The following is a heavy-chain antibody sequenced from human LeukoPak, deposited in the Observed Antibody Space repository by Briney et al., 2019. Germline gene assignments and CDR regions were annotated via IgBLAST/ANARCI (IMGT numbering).Heavy chain of an antibody. CDR1: GGSISSGGYS. V-gene: IGHV4-30-2*01. CDR3: AVSGSFDY. Sequence: PSETLSLTCAVSGGSISSGGYSWSWIRQPPGKGLEWIGYIYHSGSTYYNPSLKSRVTISVDRSKNQFSLKLSSVTAADTAVYYCAVSGSFDYWDQGTLVTVSS. J-gene: IGHJ4*02. CDR2: IYHSGST. D-gene: IGHD5-12*01.